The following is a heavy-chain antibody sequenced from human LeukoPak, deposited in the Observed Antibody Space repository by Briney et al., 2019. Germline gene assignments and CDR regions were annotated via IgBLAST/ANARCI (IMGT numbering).Heavy chain of an antibody. D-gene: IGHD6-6*01. Sequence: GRSLRLSCAASGFTFDDYAMHWVRQAPGKGLEYVSAISSNGGSTYYANSVKGRFTISRDNSKNTLYLQIGSLRAEDMAVYYCARVTSSSAPSFDYWGQGTLVSVSS. CDR2: ISSNGGST. CDR1: GFTFDDYA. V-gene: IGHV3-64*01. J-gene: IGHJ4*02. CDR3: ARVTSSSAPSFDY.